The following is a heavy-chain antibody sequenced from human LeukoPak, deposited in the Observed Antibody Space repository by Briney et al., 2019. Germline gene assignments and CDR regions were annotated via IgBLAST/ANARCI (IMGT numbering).Heavy chain of an antibody. CDR1: SYSISSGYY. J-gene: IGHJ5*02. D-gene: IGHD3-3*01. V-gene: IGHV4-38-2*01. CDR3: ARHLYDFWSGYLNWFDP. Sequence: SETLSLTCAVSSYSISSGYYWGWIRRPPGKGLEWIGSIYHSGSTYYNPSLKSRVTISVDTSKNQFSLKLSSVTAADTAVYYCARHLYDFWSGYLNWFDPWGQGTLSPSPQ. CDR2: IYHSGST.